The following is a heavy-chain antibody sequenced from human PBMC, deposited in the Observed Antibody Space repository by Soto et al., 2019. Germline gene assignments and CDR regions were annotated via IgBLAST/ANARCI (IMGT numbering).Heavy chain of an antibody. J-gene: IGHJ4*02. Sequence: QVQLQQWGAGLLKPSETLSLTCAVYGGSFSDYYWSWIRQPPGKGLEWIGEINHSGSTNYNPSLKRRXXIXVXXSKNQFSLKLTSVTAADTAMYYCASLDSSVWYLAYWGQGTLVTVSS. V-gene: IGHV4-34*01. CDR1: GGSFSDYY. D-gene: IGHD6-19*01. CDR2: INHSGST. CDR3: ASLDSSVWYLAY.